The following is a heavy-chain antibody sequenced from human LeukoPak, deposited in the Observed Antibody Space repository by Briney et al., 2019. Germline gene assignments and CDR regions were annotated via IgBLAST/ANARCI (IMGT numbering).Heavy chain of an antibody. V-gene: IGHV3-23*01. CDR3: AKDKVASRPCYFDY. Sequence: PGGSLRLSCEASGFNIRNNWMSWVRQAPGKGLEWVSGISGSVASTYYADSVKGRFTISRDNSKNTLYLQMDNLRAEDTAVYYCAKDKVASRPCYFDYWGQGTLVTVSS. J-gene: IGHJ4*02. CDR2: ISGSVAST. D-gene: IGHD2-15*01. CDR1: GFNIRNNW.